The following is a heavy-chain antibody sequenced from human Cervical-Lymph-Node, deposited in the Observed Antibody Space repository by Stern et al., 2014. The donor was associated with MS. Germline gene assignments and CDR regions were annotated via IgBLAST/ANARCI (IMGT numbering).Heavy chain of an antibody. J-gene: IGHJ4*02. D-gene: IGHD4-11*01. CDR1: GGSISSSYY. Sequence: KESGPGLVKPSETLSRTCTVSGGSISSSYYWGWIRQSSGKGLEWIGSIDDTGRTFYNPSLKSRVTISVDKSNTQFSLKLSSVTAADTAVYYCVRQVTVRSRFDYWGQGTLVTVSS. V-gene: IGHV4-39*01. CDR2: IDDTGRT. CDR3: VRQVTVRSRFDY.